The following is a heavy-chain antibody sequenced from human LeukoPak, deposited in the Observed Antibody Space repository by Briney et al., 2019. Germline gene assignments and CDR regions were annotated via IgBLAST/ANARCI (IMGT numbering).Heavy chain of an antibody. V-gene: IGHV3-48*01. J-gene: IGHJ4*02. D-gene: IGHD3-22*01. CDR3: ARDYYDSSGYYGIDY. Sequence: GGSLRLPCAASGFTFSSYAMIWVRQAPGKGLEGVSYISSSSSTIYYADSVKGRFTISRDNAKNSLYLQMNSLRAEDTAVYYCARDYYDSSGYYGIDYWGQGTLVTVSS. CDR1: GFTFSSYA. CDR2: ISSSSSTI.